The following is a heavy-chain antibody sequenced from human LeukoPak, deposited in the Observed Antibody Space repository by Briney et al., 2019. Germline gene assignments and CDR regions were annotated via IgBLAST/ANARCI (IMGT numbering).Heavy chain of an antibody. CDR2: ISSSSSGTI. D-gene: IGHD3-10*01. Sequence: GGSLRLSCAASGFTFSSYSMNWVRQAPGKGLEWVSSISSSSSGTIYYADSVKGRFTISRDNAKNSLYLQMNSLRAEDTAVYYCARGNYYGLDYWGQGTLVTVSS. V-gene: IGHV3-48*01. CDR1: GFTFSSYS. J-gene: IGHJ4*02. CDR3: ARGNYYGLDY.